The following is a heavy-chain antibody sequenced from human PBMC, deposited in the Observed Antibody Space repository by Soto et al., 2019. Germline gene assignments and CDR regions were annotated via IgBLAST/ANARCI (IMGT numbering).Heavy chain of an antibody. CDR1: GYTFTSYG. CDR3: ARDIVVVVAANYGIDV. Sequence: ASVKVSCKASGYTFTSYGISWVRQAPGQGLEWMGWISAYNGNTNYAQKLQGRVTMTTDTSTSTAYMELRSLRSDDTAVYYCARDIVVVVAANYGIDVWGQGTTVTVSS. CDR2: ISAYNGNT. V-gene: IGHV1-18*04. D-gene: IGHD2-15*01. J-gene: IGHJ6*02.